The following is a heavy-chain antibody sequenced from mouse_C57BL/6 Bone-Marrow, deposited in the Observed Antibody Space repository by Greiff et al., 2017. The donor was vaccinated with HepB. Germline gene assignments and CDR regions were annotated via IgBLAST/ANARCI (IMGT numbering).Heavy chain of an antibody. D-gene: IGHD2-2*01. J-gene: IGHJ4*01. CDR2: IDPSDSYT. CDR3: ARQAGYYDAMDY. CDR1: GYTFTSYW. Sequence: VQLQQPGAELVKPGASVKLSCKASGYTFTSYWMQWVKQRPGQGLEWIGEIDPSDSYTNYNQKLKGKATLTVDTSSSTAYMQLSSLTSEDSAVYYCARQAGYYDAMDYWGQGTSVTVSS. V-gene: IGHV1-50*01.